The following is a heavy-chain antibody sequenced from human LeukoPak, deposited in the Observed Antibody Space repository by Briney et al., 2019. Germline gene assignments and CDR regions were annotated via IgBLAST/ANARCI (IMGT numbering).Heavy chain of an antibody. D-gene: IGHD3-3*01. CDR2: MNPNSGNT. CDR1: GYTFTSYD. CDR3: ARTHDFWSGYYLFDY. J-gene: IGHJ4*02. Sequence: GASVKVSCKASGYTFTSYDINWVRQATGQGLEWMGWMNPNSGNTGYAQKFQGRVTITRNTSISTAYMELSSLRSEDTAVYYCARTHDFWSGYYLFDYWGQGTLVTVSS. V-gene: IGHV1-8*03.